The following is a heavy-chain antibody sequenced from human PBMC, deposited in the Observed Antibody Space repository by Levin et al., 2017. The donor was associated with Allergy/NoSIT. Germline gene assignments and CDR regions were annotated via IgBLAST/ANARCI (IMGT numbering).Heavy chain of an antibody. CDR3: AKDRFSYVVGPDY. V-gene: IGHV3-23*01. CDR2: ISGSGTST. D-gene: IGHD5-18*01. J-gene: IGHJ4*02. Sequence: GGSLRLSCAASGFTFTSYAVSWVRQAPGKGLEWVSAISGSGTSTYFADSVKGRFSISRDNSKNTLYLQMNSLRAEDTAVYYCAKDRFSYVVGPDYWGQGTLVTVSS. CDR1: GFTFTSYA.